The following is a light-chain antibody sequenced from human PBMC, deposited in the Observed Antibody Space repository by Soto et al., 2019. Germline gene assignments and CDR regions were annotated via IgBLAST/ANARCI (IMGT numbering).Light chain of an antibody. CDR2: WAS. Sequence: DIALTQSPDSLALSLGERATMNCKSSQSVLYSSYNKSYLAWYQVKPGRPPKLLFSWASTRESGVPDRFSGSGSGTDFNLTISSLQAEEVAVYYCQQYYSTLITFGQGTRLEIK. J-gene: IGKJ5*01. V-gene: IGKV4-1*01. CDR1: QSVLYSSYNKSY. CDR3: QQYYSTLIT.